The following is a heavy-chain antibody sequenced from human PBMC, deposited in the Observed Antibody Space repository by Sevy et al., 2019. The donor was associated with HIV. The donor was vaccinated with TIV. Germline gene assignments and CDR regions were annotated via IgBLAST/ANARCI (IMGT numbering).Heavy chain of an antibody. Sequence: RGSLRLSCAASGFTFGGSAMHWVRQASGKGLEWVGRIRSKANNYATAHAASVKGRFTISRDDSKNTAYLQMNSLKTEDTAVYYCTRLGGTVVTPYYAMDVWGQGTTVTVSS. CDR2: IRSKANNYAT. CDR3: TRLGGTVVTPYYAMDV. V-gene: IGHV3-73*01. D-gene: IGHD2-21*02. J-gene: IGHJ6*02. CDR1: GFTFGGSA.